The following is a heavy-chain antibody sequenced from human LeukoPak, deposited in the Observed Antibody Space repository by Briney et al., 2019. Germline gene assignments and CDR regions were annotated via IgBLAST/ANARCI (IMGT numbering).Heavy chain of an antibody. CDR3: ARGRARIYSGYDPFDY. V-gene: IGHV4-61*02. J-gene: IGHJ4*02. CDR2: IYTSGST. D-gene: IGHD5-12*01. Sequence: SETLSLTCTVSGGSISSGSYYWSWIRQPAGKGLEWIGRIYTSGSTNYNPSLKSRVTISVDTSKNQFSLKLSSVTAADTAVYYCARGRARIYSGYDPFDYWGQGTLVTVSS. CDR1: GGSISSGSYY.